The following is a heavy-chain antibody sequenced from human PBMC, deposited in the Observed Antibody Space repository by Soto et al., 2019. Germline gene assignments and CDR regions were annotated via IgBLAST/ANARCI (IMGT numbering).Heavy chain of an antibody. J-gene: IGHJ4*02. Sequence: QVQLQESGPGLVKPSETLSLTCTVSGGSISSYYWSWIRQPPGKGLEWIGYIYYSGSTNYNPSLKSRVTISVDTYKNQFSLKLSSVTAADTAVYYCARDSMAGTLDYWGQGTLVTVAS. CDR2: IYYSGST. CDR1: GGSISSYY. D-gene: IGHD6-19*01. V-gene: IGHV4-59*01. CDR3: ARDSMAGTLDY.